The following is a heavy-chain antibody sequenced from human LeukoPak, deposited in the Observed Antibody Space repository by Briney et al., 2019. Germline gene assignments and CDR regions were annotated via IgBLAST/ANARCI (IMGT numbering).Heavy chain of an antibody. D-gene: IGHD3-3*01. V-gene: IGHV1-46*03. Sequence: ASAKVSCKASGYTFTSYYMHWVRQAPGQGLEWMGIINPSGGSTSYAQKFQGRVTMTRDTSTSTVYMELSSLRSEDTAVYYCASERLFGVVTDAFDIWGQGTMVTVSS. CDR3: ASERLFGVVTDAFDI. CDR1: GYTFTSYY. J-gene: IGHJ3*02. CDR2: INPSGGST.